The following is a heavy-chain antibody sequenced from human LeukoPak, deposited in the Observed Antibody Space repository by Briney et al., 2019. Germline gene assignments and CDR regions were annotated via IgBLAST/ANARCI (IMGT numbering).Heavy chain of an antibody. Sequence: SVKVSCKASGGTFSSYAISWVRQAPGQGLEWIGRIIPIFGTANYAQKFQGRVTITTDESTSTAYMELSSLRSEDTAVYYCARAVHYDSSGYTLTPYFDYWGQGTLVTVSS. J-gene: IGHJ4*02. CDR2: IIPIFGTA. V-gene: IGHV1-69*05. CDR3: ARAVHYDSSGYTLTPYFDY. D-gene: IGHD3-22*01. CDR1: GGTFSSYA.